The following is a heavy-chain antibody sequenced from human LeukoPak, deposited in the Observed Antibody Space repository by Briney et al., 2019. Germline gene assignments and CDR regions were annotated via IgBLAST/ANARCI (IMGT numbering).Heavy chain of an antibody. D-gene: IGHD6-19*01. CDR2: MNPNSGNA. J-gene: IGHJ4*02. CDR1: GGTFSSYA. CDR3: ARGLRYSSGWLLF. V-gene: IGHV1-8*03. Sequence: ASVKVSCKASGGTFSSYAISWVRQAPGQGLEWMGWMNPNSGNAGYAQKFQGRVTITRNTSISTAYMELSSLRSEDTAVYYCARGLRYSSGWLLFWGQGTLVTVSS.